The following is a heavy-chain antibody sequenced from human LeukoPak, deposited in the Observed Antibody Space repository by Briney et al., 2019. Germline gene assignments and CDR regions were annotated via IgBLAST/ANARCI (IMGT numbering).Heavy chain of an antibody. Sequence: GGSLRLSCAASGFTFSSYGMSWVRQAPGKGLEWVSAISGSGGSTYYADSVKGRFTISRDNSKNTPYLQMNSLRAEDTAVYYCASRRGSYLTWGQGTLVTVSS. D-gene: IGHD1-26*01. CDR1: GFTFSSYG. CDR2: ISGSGGST. V-gene: IGHV3-23*01. CDR3: ASRRGSYLT. J-gene: IGHJ4*02.